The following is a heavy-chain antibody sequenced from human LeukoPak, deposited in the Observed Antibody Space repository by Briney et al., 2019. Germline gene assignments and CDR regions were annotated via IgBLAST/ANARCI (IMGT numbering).Heavy chain of an antibody. D-gene: IGHD1-1*01. V-gene: IGHV3-7*04. CDR1: GFTFSSYW. Sequence: GGSLRLSCAASGFTFSSYWMSWVRQAPGKGLEWVASIKFDESEKHYMDSVKGRFTISRDTAKNSLYLQMNSLRVEDTAVYFCARVTTDGYFEYWGQGSLVSVSP. CDR2: IKFDESEK. CDR3: ARVTTDGYFEY. J-gene: IGHJ4*02.